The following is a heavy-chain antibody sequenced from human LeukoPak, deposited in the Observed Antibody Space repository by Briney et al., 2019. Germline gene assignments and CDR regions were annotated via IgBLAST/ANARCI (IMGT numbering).Heavy chain of an antibody. CDR1: GFTFSSYS. J-gene: IGHJ4*02. D-gene: IGHD3-22*01. Sequence: PGGSLRLSCAASGFTFSSYSMNWVRQAPGKGLEWVSSISSSSSYIYYADSVKGRFTISRDKAKNSLYLQMNSLRAEDTAVYYCARDFGSYYYDSSDPTWGYWGQGTLVTVSS. CDR2: ISSSSSYI. V-gene: IGHV3-21*01. CDR3: ARDFGSYYYDSSDPTWGY.